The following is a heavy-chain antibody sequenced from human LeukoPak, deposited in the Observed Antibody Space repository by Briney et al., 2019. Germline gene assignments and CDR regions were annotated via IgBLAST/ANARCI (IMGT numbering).Heavy chain of an antibody. J-gene: IGHJ4*02. Sequence: GVSLRLSCAASGFTFSSYAMSWVPQAPGKGLEWVSDISASGGSTYYADPVKGRFTISRDNSKNTLYLQMNSLTAEDTAVYYCAKSIRSYCSGGSCPGYWGQGTLVTVSS. CDR1: GFTFSSYA. D-gene: IGHD2-15*01. V-gene: IGHV3-23*01. CDR2: ISASGGST. CDR3: AKSIRSYCSGGSCPGY.